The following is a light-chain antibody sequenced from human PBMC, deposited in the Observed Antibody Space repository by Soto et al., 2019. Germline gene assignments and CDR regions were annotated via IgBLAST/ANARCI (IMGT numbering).Light chain of an antibody. CDR3: QXRGKWPRT. Sequence: EIVLTQSPATLSLSPGESVTLSCRASQSVSSYLAWYQQKPGQAPRLLIYDASNRATDIPARFSGSGSGTXXXXXXXXXESXDFGVXXXQXRGKWPRTFGQGTKLEIK. V-gene: IGKV3-11*01. CDR2: DAS. CDR1: QSVSSY. J-gene: IGKJ2*01.